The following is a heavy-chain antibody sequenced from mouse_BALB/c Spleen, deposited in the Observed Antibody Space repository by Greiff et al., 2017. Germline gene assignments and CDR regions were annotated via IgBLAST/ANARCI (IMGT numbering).Heavy chain of an antibody. V-gene: IGHV5-6-5*01. CDR2: ISSGGST. CDR3: AREATKGLDY. J-gene: IGHJ2*01. CDR1: GFTFSSYA. Sequence: EVKLMESGGGLVKPGGSLKLSCAASGFTFSSYAMSWVRQTPEKRLEWVASISSGGSTYYPDSVKGRFTISRDNARNILYLQMSSLRSEDTAMYYCAREATKGLDYWGQGTTLTVSS. D-gene: IGHD3-2*02.